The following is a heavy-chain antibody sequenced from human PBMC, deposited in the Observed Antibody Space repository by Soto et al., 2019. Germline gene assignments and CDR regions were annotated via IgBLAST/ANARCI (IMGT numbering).Heavy chain of an antibody. J-gene: IGHJ4*02. V-gene: IGHV4-34*01. CDR2: INHSGST. D-gene: IGHD3-10*01. Sequence: SETLSLTCAVYGGSFSGYYWSWIRQPPGKGLEWIGEINHSGSTNYNPSLKSRVTISVDTSKNQFSLKLSSVTATDTAVYYCARVLREVRGVIIKVFDYRAQRTPVTGSS. CDR1: GGSFSGYY. CDR3: ARVLREVRGVIIKVFDY.